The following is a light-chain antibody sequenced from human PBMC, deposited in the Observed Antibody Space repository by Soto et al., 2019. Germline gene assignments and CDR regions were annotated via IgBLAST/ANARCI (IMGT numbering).Light chain of an antibody. Sequence: QPVLTQPPSVSGAPGQRVTISCTGSSSNIGAGYDVHWYQQLPGTAPKLLIYGNSNRPSGVPDRFSGSKSGTSASLAITGLQAEDEADYYCQSYDSSLSGYVVFGGGTKRTVL. V-gene: IGLV1-40*01. CDR1: SSNIGAGYD. J-gene: IGLJ2*01. CDR3: QSYDSSLSGYVV. CDR2: GNS.